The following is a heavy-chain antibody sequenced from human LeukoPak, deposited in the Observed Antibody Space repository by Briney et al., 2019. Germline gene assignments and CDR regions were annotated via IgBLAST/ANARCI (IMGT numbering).Heavy chain of an antibody. J-gene: IGHJ3*02. CDR2: IYHRGNT. D-gene: IGHD1-14*01. CDR3: ARLSITTYPGPQSAPKGALHI. V-gene: IGHV4-39*01. CDR1: GDSMNNWNYY. Sequence: SETLSLTCTVSGDSMNNWNYYWGWIRQPPGKGLEWIGNIYHRGNTFYNPSLKSRVTMSVDTSSNTFSLRLTSVTAADTAVYYCARLSITTYPGPQSAPKGALHIWGQGTTVIVSS.